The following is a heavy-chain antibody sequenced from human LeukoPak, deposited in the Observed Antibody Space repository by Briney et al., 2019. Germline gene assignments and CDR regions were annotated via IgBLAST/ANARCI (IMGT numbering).Heavy chain of an antibody. CDR2: IYTGGKS. CDR3: ATISDLLYYFDS. Sequence: PGGSLRLPCAASGFTVSSNYMSWVRQAPGKGLEWVSLIYTGGKSYYADSVKGRFTLSRDNSKNTVYLQMTSLRVEDTAMYYCATISDLLYYFDSWGQGTLVTVSS. V-gene: IGHV3-66*01. CDR1: GFTVSSNY. J-gene: IGHJ4*02.